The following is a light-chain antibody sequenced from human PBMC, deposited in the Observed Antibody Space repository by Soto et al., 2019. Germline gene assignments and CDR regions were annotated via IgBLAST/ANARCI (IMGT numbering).Light chain of an antibody. CDR1: QRVSSNY. CDR3: QQYNNWRT. J-gene: IGKJ1*01. CDR2: GAS. V-gene: IGKV3-20*01. Sequence: EIVLTQSPGTLSLSPGERATLSCRATQRVSSNYLAWYQQKSGQATRLLIYGASSRATGTPDRFSGGGSGTDFTLTITRLEPEELEVYFCQQYNNWRTFGQGNRV.